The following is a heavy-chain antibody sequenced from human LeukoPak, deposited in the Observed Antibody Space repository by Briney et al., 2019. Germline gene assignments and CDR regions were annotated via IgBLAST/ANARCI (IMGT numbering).Heavy chain of an antibody. CDR1: GFTFSSYS. V-gene: IGHV3-48*01. Sequence: GGSLRLSCAASGFTFSSYSMNWVRQAPGKGLEWVSYISSSSSTIYYADSVKGRFTISRDNAKNSLYLQMKSLRAEDTAVYYCARVLQKRNYDSSTYFGYWGQGTLVTVSS. CDR2: ISSSSSTI. CDR3: ARVLQKRNYDSSTYFGY. J-gene: IGHJ4*02. D-gene: IGHD3-22*01.